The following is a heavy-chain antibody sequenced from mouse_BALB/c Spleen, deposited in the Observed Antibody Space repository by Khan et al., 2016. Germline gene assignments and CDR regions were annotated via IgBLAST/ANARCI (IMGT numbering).Heavy chain of an antibody. Sequence: QIQLVQSGAELMKPGASVKISCKATGYTFRSYWIEWVKQRPGHGLEWIGEILPGGGTTNYNEKFQGKAIFTADSSSNTAYMQFSSLPSEDSAVYYGSRRRDYGSSPAWFAYWGQGTLVTVSA. V-gene: IGHV1-9*01. CDR2: ILPGGGTT. CDR1: GYTFRSYW. D-gene: IGHD1-1*01. J-gene: IGHJ3*01. CDR3: SRRRDYGSSPAWFAY.